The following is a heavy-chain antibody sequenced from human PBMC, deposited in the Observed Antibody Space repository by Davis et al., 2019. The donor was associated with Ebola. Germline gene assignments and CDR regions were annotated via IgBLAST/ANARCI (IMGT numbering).Heavy chain of an antibody. CDR1: GGSISSSN. Sequence: ETLSLTCAVSGGSISSSNWWSWVRQPPGKGLEWVSSISSSSSYIYYADSVKGRFTISRDNAKNSLYLQMNSLRAEDTAVYYCARGQLLQTHWGQGTTVTVSS. D-gene: IGHD1-1*01. V-gene: IGHV3-21*01. J-gene: IGHJ6*02. CDR2: ISSSSSYI. CDR3: ARGQLLQTH.